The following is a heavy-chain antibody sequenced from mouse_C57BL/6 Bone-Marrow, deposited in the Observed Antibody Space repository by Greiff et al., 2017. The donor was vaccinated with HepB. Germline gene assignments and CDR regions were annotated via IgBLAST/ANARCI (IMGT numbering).Heavy chain of an antibody. D-gene: IGHD2-4*01. CDR1: GFSLTSYG. CDR3: ARKGVYYDYSYWYFDV. V-gene: IGHV2-2*01. Sequence: VHLVESGPGLVQPSQSLSITCTVSGFSLTSYGVHWVRQSPGKGLEWLGVIWSGGSTDYNAAFISRLSISKDNSKSQVFFKMNSLQADDTAIYYCARKGVYYDYSYWYFDVWGTGTTVTVSS. CDR2: IWSGGST. J-gene: IGHJ1*03.